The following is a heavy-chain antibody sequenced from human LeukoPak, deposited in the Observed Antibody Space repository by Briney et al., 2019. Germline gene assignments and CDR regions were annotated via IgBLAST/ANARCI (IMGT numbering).Heavy chain of an antibody. CDR1: GFTFSSYA. D-gene: IGHD3-3*01. Sequence: GSLRLSCAASGFTFSSYAMSWVRQAPGKGLEWIGSIYYSGSTYYNPSLKSRVTISVGTSKNQFSLKLSSVTAADTAVYYCASFRDFGVVSHFDYWGQGTLVTVSS. CDR2: IYYSGST. V-gene: IGHV4-39*01. J-gene: IGHJ4*02. CDR3: ASFRDFGVVSHFDY.